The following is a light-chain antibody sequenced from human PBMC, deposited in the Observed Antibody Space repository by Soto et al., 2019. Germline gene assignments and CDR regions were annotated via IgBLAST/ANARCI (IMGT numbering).Light chain of an antibody. Sequence: DIVMTQSPLSLPVTPGEPASISCRSSQSLLHSNGYNYLDWYLQKPGQSPQLLIYLGSNRASGVPDRFSGSRSVTDFTLKISRVEAEDVGVYYCMQALQTPPWTFGQGTKVEIK. V-gene: IGKV2-28*01. CDR3: MQALQTPPWT. J-gene: IGKJ1*01. CDR1: QSLLHSNGYNY. CDR2: LGS.